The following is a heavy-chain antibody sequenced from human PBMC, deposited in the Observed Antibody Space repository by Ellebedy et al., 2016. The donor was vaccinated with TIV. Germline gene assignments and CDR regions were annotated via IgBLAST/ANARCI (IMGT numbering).Heavy chain of an antibody. J-gene: IGHJ4*02. CDR2: INPNSGDT. CDR1: GFTFTGSY. CDR3: VRVRLTTVTTMNF. V-gene: IGHV1-2*02. D-gene: IGHD4-17*01. Sequence: ASVKVSCKASGFTFTGSYMHWVRQAPGQGLEWMGWINPNSGDTSYAPKFQGRVSLTRDTSITTAYMELSSLKSDDSAFYYCVRVRLTTVTTMNFWGQGTLVSVSA.